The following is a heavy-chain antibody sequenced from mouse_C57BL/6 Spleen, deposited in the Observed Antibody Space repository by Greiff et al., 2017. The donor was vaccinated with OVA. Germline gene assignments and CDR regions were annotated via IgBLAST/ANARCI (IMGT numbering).Heavy chain of an antibody. D-gene: IGHD2-4*01. J-gene: IGHJ3*01. CDR3: ANYDYDGWFAY. CDR1: GFSLTSYG. CDR2: IWSGGST. V-gene: IGHV2-2*01. Sequence: VQLQQSGPGLVQPSQSLSITCTVSGFSLTSYGVHWVRQSPGKGLEWLGVIWSGGSTDYNAAFISRLSISKDNSKSQVFFKMNSLQADDTAIYYCANYDYDGWFAYWGQGTLVTVSA.